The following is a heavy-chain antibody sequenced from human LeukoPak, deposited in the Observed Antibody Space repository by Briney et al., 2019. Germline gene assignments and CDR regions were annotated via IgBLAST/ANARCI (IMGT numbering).Heavy chain of an antibody. Sequence: SETLSLTCPVSGGSLRSSRYYWGWVRQPPGRGLEWFGNIYYSGSTYYNPSLKSRVTISVDTSKNHFSLTLSSVTAADTAVYFCARPQSYVDVLAGYSFYCWGEGALVTVSS. J-gene: IGHJ4*02. D-gene: IGHD3-9*01. CDR2: IYYSGST. CDR1: GGSLRSSRYY. V-gene: IGHV4-39*02. CDR3: ARPQSYVDVLAGYSFYC.